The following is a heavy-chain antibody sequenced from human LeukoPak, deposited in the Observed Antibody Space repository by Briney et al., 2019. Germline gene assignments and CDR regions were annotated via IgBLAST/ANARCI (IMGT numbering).Heavy chain of an antibody. CDR1: GYTFTSYY. V-gene: IGHV1-46*01. CDR3: ARDPGGARYFDY. CDR2: INPSGGST. Sequence: ASVKVSCKASGYTFTSYYMHWVRQAPGQGLEWMGIINPSGGSTSYAQKFQGRVTVTRDTSTSTVYMELSNLRSEDTAVYYCARDPGGARYFDYWGQGTLVTVSS. D-gene: IGHD3-10*01. J-gene: IGHJ4*02.